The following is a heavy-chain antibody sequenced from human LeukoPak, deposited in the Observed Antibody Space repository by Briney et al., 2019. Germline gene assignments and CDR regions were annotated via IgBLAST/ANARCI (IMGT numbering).Heavy chain of an antibody. CDR1: GGSISSYY. CDR2: IYYSGST. J-gene: IGHJ4*02. V-gene: IGHV4-59*01. D-gene: IGHD2-2*01. CDR3: ARDRRCSSTSCPPDY. Sequence: PSETLSLTCTVSGGSISSYYWSWIRQPPGKGLEWIGYIYYSGSTNYNPSLKSRVTISVDTSKNQFSLKLSSVTAADTAVYYCARDRRCSSTSCPPDYWGQGTLVTVSS.